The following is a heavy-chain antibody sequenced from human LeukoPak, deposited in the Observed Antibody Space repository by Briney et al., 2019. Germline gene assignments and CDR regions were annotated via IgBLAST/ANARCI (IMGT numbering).Heavy chain of an antibody. CDR2: IKSKTDGGTT. CDR3: TTDPSYYYGSGSYYNLDAFDI. V-gene: IGHV3-15*01. D-gene: IGHD3-10*01. J-gene: IGHJ3*02. CDR1: GFTFSSYS. Sequence: PGGSLRLSCAASGFTFSSYSMNWVRQAPGKGLEWVGRIKSKTDGGTTDYAAPVKGRFTISRDDSKNTLYLQMNSLKTEDTAVYYCTTDPSYYYGSGSYYNLDAFDIWGQGTMVTVSS.